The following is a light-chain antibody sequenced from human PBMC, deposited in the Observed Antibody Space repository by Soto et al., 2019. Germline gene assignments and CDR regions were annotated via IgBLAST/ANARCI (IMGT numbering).Light chain of an antibody. J-gene: IGKJ5*01. V-gene: IGKV2D-29*02. CDR3: MQSTQLPPT. CDR1: QTFLHITGETF. CDR2: EVS. Sequence: DVGLTQTPLSLSVAPGPPASISCMASQTFLHITGETFLFWSLQKPGQSPQLLIYEVSTRVSGVPDRFSGSGSGTDFTLEISRVETDDVGIYYCMQSTQLPPTFGQGTRLEIK.